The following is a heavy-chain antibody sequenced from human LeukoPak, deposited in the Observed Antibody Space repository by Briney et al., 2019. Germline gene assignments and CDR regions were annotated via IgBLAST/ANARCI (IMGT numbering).Heavy chain of an antibody. D-gene: IGHD7-27*01. Sequence: GGSLRLSCAASGFTFSSYTMSWVRQAPGKGLEWVSTITTSYGNTYYADSVKGRFTVSRDNSKDTLFLQMNSLRAEDTAVYYCAKDGGLWVSAHWGGSWGRGTLVTVSS. CDR2: ITTSYGNT. CDR3: AKDGGLWVSAHWGGS. CDR1: GFTFSSYT. V-gene: IGHV3-23*01. J-gene: IGHJ5*02.